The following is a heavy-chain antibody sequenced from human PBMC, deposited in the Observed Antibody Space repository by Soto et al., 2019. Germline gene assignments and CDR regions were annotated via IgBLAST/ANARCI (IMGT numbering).Heavy chain of an antibody. CDR3: ARGGRLLIVGRMRYYYYGMDV. CDR2: IYYSGST. CDR1: GGSISSGGYY. J-gene: IGHJ6*02. Sequence: QVQLQESGPGLVKPSQTLSLTCTVSGGSISSGGYYWSWIRQHPGKGLEWIGYIYYSGSTYYNPSLKSRVTISVDTSKNQFSLKLSSVTAADTAVYYCARGGRLLIVGRMRYYYYGMDVWGQGTTVTVSS. D-gene: IGHD3-22*01. V-gene: IGHV4-31*03.